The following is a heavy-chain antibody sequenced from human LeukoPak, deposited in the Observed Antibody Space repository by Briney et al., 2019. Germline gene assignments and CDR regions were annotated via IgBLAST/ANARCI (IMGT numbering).Heavy chain of an antibody. CDR3: AASYSTSWPEIDY. D-gene: IGHD6-13*01. CDR2: VYYSGTT. Sequence: SETLSLTCTVSGGSITTYYWNWIRQPPGKGLEWIGTVYYSGTTYYNPSLESRVTLFVDTSKNQSSLKLSSVTAADTAVYYCAASYSTSWPEIDYWGQGTLVTVSS. V-gene: IGHV4-59*04. J-gene: IGHJ4*02. CDR1: GGSITTYY.